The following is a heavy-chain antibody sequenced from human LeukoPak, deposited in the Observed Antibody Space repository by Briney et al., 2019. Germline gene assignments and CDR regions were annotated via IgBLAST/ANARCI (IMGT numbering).Heavy chain of an antibody. CDR2: MTPSGGDT. D-gene: IGHD5-24*01. J-gene: IGHJ6*02. CDR1: GYXFTNYY. CDR3: ARVEMATINAMDV. Sequence: ASVEVSCKASGYXFTNYYMHWVRQAPGQGLEWMGVMTPSGGDTNYAQKFQGRVTLTRDTSTTTVYMEQSSLRSEDTAVYYCARVEMATINAMDVWGRGTTVTVSS. V-gene: IGHV1-46*01.